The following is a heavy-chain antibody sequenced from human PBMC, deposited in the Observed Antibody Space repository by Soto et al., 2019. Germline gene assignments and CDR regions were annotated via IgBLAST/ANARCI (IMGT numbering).Heavy chain of an antibody. CDR1: GGTFSSYT. J-gene: IGHJ6*02. V-gene: IGHV1-69*02. Sequence: GASVKVSCKASGGTFSSYTISWVRQAPGQGLEWMGRIIPILGIANYAQKFQGRVTITADKSTSTAYMELSSLRSEDTAVYYCARWGGYYDSSGYPRLYYGMDVWGQGTTVTVSS. CDR2: IIPILGIA. CDR3: ARWGGYYDSSGYPRLYYGMDV. D-gene: IGHD3-22*01.